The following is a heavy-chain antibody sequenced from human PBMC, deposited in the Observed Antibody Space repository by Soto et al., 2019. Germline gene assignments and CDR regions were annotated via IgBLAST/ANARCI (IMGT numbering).Heavy chain of an antibody. CDR3: ARYGDSGGVDY. CDR2: IHHSGST. J-gene: IGHJ4*02. V-gene: IGHV4-30-2*01. Sequence: QVQLQESGSGLVKPSQTLSLTCAVSGGSISSGGYSWSWIRQPPGKGLEWIGYIHHSGSTYYNPSLKSRVTMSVDRSKNHFSLKVTSVTAADTAVYASARYGDSGGVDYWGQGILVTVSS. CDR1: GGSISSGGYS. D-gene: IGHD4-17*01.